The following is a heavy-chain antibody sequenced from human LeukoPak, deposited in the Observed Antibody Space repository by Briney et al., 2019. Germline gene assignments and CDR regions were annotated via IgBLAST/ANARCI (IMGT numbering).Heavy chain of an antibody. Sequence: PSETLSLTCTVSGGAISSYYWSWIRQPAGKGLEWIGRIYTSGSTNYNPSLKSRVTMSVDTSKNQFFLKLSSVTAADTAVYYCARVLYYDFWSGQAGDAFDIWGQGTMVTVSS. J-gene: IGHJ3*02. CDR2: IYTSGST. CDR3: ARVLYYDFWSGQAGDAFDI. V-gene: IGHV4-4*07. D-gene: IGHD3-3*01. CDR1: GGAISSYY.